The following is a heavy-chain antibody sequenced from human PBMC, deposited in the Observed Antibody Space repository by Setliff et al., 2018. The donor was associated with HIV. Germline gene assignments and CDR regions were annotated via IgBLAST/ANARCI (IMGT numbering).Heavy chain of an antibody. CDR1: GYYFTSYW. Sequence: GESLKISCKGSGYYFTSYWIGGVRQMPGKGLEWMGIIYPGDSDTRISPSFQGQVTISADKSINTAYLQWTSLKASDTAMYYCARHVLVTRDVRYFDYWGQGTLVTVS. CDR3: ARHVLVTRDVRYFDY. V-gene: IGHV5-51*01. J-gene: IGHJ4*02. D-gene: IGHD2-21*02. CDR2: IYPGDSDT.